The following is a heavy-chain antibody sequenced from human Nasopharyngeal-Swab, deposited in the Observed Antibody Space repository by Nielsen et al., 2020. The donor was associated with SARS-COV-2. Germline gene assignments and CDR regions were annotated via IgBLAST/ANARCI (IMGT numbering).Heavy chain of an antibody. J-gene: IGHJ4*02. Sequence: GESLKISCAASGFTFSSYEMNWIRQAPGKGLEWVSYISSSSSYTNYADSVKGRFTISRDNAKNSLYLQMNSLRAEDTAVYYCARGPDYWGQGTLVTVSS. CDR3: ARGPDY. V-gene: IGHV3-11*05. CDR1: GFTFSSYE. CDR2: ISSSSSYT.